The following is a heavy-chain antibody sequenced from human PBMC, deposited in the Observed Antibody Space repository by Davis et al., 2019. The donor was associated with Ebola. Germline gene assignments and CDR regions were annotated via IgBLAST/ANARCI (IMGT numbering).Heavy chain of an antibody. CDR2: INPNSGGT. Sequence: AASVKVSCKASGYTFTGYYMHWVRQAPGQGLEWMGRINPNSGGTNYAQNFQGRVTMTSDTSTSTVYMEVGILRSDDTAVYYCARAQFPTTSDHWGQGTLVTVSS. D-gene: IGHD1-1*01. J-gene: IGHJ4*02. CDR1: GYTFTGYY. CDR3: ARAQFPTTSDH. V-gene: IGHV1-2*06.